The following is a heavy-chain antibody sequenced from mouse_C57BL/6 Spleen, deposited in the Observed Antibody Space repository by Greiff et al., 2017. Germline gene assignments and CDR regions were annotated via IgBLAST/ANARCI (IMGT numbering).Heavy chain of an antibody. CDR1: GYSITSDY. CDR2: ISYSGST. V-gene: IGHV3-8*01. J-gene: IGHJ4*01. D-gene: IGHD2-2*01. Sequence: EVKVVESGPGLAKPSQTLSLTCSVTGYSITSDYWNWIRKFPGNKLEYMGYISYSGSTYYNPSLNSRISITRDTSKNQYYLQLNSVTTEDTATDYCAIPVYYGYDGDYAMDYWGQGTSVTVSS. CDR3: AIPVYYGYDGDYAMDY.